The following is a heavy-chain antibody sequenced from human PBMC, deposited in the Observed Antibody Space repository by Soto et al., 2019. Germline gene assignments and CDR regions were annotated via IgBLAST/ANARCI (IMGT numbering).Heavy chain of an antibody. CDR1: GYTFTGYY. Sequence: ASVKVSCKASGYTFTGYYMHWVRQAPGQGLEWMGWINPNSGGTNYAQKFQGWVTMTRDTSISTAYMELSRLRSDDTAVYYCARDGNYYGSGSYVAFDIWGQGTVVTVS. CDR3: ARDGNYYGSGSYVAFDI. J-gene: IGHJ3*02. D-gene: IGHD3-10*01. V-gene: IGHV1-2*04. CDR2: INPNSGGT.